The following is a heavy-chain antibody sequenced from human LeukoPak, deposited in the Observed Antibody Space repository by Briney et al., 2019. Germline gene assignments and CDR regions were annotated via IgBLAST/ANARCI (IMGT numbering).Heavy chain of an antibody. CDR2: IYHSGST. V-gene: IGHV4-30-2*01. CDR3: ARDRLGVFDY. Sequence: PSETLPLTCAVSGGSISSGGYSWRWIRQPPGKGLEWIGYIYHSGSTYYNPSLKSRVTISVDRSKNQFSLKLSSVTAADTAVYYCARDRLGVFDYWGQGTLVTVSS. CDR1: GGSISSGGYS. D-gene: IGHD7-27*01. J-gene: IGHJ4*02.